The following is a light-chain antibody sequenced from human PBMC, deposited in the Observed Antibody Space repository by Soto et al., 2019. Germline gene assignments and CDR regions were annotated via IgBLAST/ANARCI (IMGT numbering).Light chain of an antibody. Sequence: DIQLTQSPSSLTASVGDRVTITCRASQTITTYLNWYQQKSGMAPQLLIYGASTVQSGVPSRFSGSGSGTEFTLTVSSLQPDDFATYYCQHRVFGPGTKVDIK. V-gene: IGKV1-39*01. J-gene: IGKJ3*01. CDR1: QTITTY. CDR2: GAS. CDR3: QHRV.